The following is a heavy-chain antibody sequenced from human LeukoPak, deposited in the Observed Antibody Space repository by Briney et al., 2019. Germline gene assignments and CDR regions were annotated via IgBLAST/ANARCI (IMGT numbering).Heavy chain of an antibody. CDR2: IYYSGST. CDR3: ARDSSGLDY. CDR1: GGSISSYY. D-gene: IGHD6-19*01. J-gene: IGHJ4*02. V-gene: IGHV4-59*12. Sequence: SETLSLTCTVSGGSISSYYWSWIRQPPGKGLEWIGYIYYSGSTNYNPSLKSRVTISVDTSKNQFSLKLSSVTAADTAVYYCARDSSGLDYWGQGTLVTVSS.